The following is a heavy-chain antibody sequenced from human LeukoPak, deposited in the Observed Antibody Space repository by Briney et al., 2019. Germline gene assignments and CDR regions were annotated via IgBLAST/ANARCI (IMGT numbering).Heavy chain of an antibody. J-gene: IGHJ3*02. D-gene: IGHD3-10*01. CDR1: GFTFSSYW. CDR2: INSDGSST. V-gene: IGHV3-74*01. Sequence: RPGGSLRLSCAASGFTFSSYWMHWVRQAPGKGLVWVSRINSDGSSTSYADSVKGRFTISRDNAKNTLYLQMNSLRAEDTAVYYCTKDGYGSGSYFPYALDIWGQGTLVTVSS. CDR3: TKDGYGSGSYFPYALDI.